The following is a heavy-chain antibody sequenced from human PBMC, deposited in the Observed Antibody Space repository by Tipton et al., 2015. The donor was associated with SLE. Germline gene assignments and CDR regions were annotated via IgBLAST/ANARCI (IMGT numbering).Heavy chain of an antibody. CDR3: ARDEEALTPGIY. Sequence: QVQLVQSGAEVKKPGASVKVSCKSSGYTFINYGINWVRQAPGQGLEWMGWVSPYNGQTNYAQDLQGRVTMATDTSTNTAFMELRSLRSDDTAVYYCARDEEALTPGIYWGQGALITVSS. D-gene: IGHD3-9*01. J-gene: IGHJ4*02. CDR2: VSPYNGQT. V-gene: IGHV1-18*01. CDR1: GYTFINYG.